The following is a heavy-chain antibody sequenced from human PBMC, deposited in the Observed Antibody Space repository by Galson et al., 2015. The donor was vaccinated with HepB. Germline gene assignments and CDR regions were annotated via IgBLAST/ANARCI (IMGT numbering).Heavy chain of an antibody. CDR1: GYSFTSYW. D-gene: IGHD5-18*01. J-gene: IGHJ3*02. V-gene: IGHV5-10-1*01. CDR2: IDPSDSYT. CDR3: ARRRDTAMPSGAFDI. Sequence: QSGAEVKKPGESLRISCKGSGYSFTSYWISWVRQMPGKGLEWMGRIDPSDSYTNYSPSFQGHVTISADKSISTAYLQWSSLKASDTAMYYCARRRDTAMPSGAFDIWGQGTMVTVSS.